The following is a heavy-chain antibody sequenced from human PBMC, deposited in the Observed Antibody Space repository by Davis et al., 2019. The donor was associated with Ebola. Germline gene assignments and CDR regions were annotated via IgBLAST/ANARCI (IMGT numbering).Heavy chain of an antibody. CDR2: IDNSGST. V-gene: IGHV4-59*08. CDR3: ARQTESPSRGTGHTFDY. CDR1: GGSISNYY. J-gene: IGHJ4*02. D-gene: IGHD3/OR15-3a*01. Sequence: MPSETLSLTCSVSGGSISNYYWSWVRQPPGKGLEWIGFIDNSGSTHYNPFLKSRVTITIDTSKNQFSLKVRSVTAEDTAIYYCARQTESPSRGTGHTFDYWGQGTLVTVSS.